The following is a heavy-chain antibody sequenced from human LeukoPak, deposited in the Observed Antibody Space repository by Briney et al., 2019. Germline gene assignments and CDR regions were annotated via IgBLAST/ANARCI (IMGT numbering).Heavy chain of an antibody. V-gene: IGHV4-4*02. J-gene: IGHJ4*02. Sequence: PSETLSLTCGVSGGSIDSTNYWSWVRQAPGKGLEWIGEIYHSGSTNYNPSLKSRVTISVDKSKNQFSLKLSSVTAADTAVYYCARFGDQVHSSSWYTGGYYFDYWGQGTLVTVS. CDR1: GGSIDSTNY. CDR3: ARFGDQVHSSSWYTGGYYFDY. D-gene: IGHD6-13*01. CDR2: IYHSGST.